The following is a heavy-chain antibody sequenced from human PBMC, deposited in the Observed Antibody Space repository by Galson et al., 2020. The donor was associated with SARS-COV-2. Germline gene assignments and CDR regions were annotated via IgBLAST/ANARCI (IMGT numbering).Heavy chain of an antibody. CDR2: INPYNGDT. Sequence: GESLKISCKASGYTFTSYGISWVRQAPGQGLEWIGWINPYNGDTNYAQKFQGRVTVTTDTSTSTAYMELKSLRSDDTAVYYCARGPTSGVTLPVNYNYGMDVWGQATTVTVSS. V-gene: IGHV1-18*01. CDR1: GYTFTSYG. CDR3: ARGPTSGVTLPVNYNYGMDV. D-gene: IGHD3-3*01. J-gene: IGHJ6*02.